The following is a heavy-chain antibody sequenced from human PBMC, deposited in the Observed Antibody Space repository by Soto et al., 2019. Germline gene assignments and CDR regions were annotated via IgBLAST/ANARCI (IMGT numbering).Heavy chain of an antibody. CDR3: ARSQIRYQLLSYRGSWFDP. CDR2: MNPNSGNT. V-gene: IGHV1-8*01. CDR1: GYAFTSYD. D-gene: IGHD2-2*01. J-gene: IGHJ5*02. Sequence: EASVKVSCKASGYAFTSYDINWVRQATGQGLEWMGWMNPNSGNTGYAQKFQGRVTMARNTSISTAYMELSSLRSEDTAVYYCARSQIRYQLLSYRGSWFDPWGQGTLVTVSS.